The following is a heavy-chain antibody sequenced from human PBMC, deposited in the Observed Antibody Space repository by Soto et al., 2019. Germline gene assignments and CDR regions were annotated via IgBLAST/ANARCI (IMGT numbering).Heavy chain of an antibody. CDR2: IHSSGKS. CDR3: ARDDPFDP. J-gene: IGHJ5*02. CDR1: GGAFRSYF. V-gene: IGHV4-59*01. Sequence: QVRLQESGPQLVKPSATLSLTCTVSGGAFRSYFWRWIRQPPGKGLEWIGNIHSSGKSNYNPPFESRVSMSIDPSKNRFSVRLTSVTAADTAVYYCARDDPFDPWGQGMLVTVSS.